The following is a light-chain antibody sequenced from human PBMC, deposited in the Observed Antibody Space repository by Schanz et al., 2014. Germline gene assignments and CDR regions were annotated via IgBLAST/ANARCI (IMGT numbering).Light chain of an antibody. J-gene: IGKJ1*01. CDR3: QQSYITPWA. CDR2: AAS. CDR1: QSIGSH. Sequence: DIQMTQSPSSLSASVGDRVTLTCRASQSIGSHLNWYQQKPGKAPKVLIYAASSLQSGVPSRFSGSGSGADFTLTISSLQPDDLATYYCQQSYITPWAFGQGTKVEIK. V-gene: IGKV1-39*01.